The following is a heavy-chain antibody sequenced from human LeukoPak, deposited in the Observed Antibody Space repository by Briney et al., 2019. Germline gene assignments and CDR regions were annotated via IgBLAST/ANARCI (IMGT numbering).Heavy chain of an antibody. V-gene: IGHV3-48*04. CDR2: ISSSSSTI. J-gene: IGHJ4*02. CDR3: ARAFDWFPYRFDY. Sequence: GGSLRLSCAASGFTFSSYSMNWVRQAPGKGLEWVSYISSSSSTIYYADSVKGRFTISRDNAKNSLYLQMNSLRAEDTAVYYCARAFDWFPYRFDYWGQGTLVTVSS. D-gene: IGHD3-9*01. CDR1: GFTFSSYS.